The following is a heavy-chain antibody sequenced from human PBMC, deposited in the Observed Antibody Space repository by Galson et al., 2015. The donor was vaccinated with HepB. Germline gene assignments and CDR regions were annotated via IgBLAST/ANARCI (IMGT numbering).Heavy chain of an antibody. D-gene: IGHD1-26*01. V-gene: IGHV3-33*08. Sequence: SLRLSCAASGFTFSSYGMHWVRQAPGKGLEWVAVIWYDGSNKYYADSVKGRFTISRDNSKNTLYLQMNSLRAEDTAVYYCARGEDIVGATTNFDYWGQGTLVTVSS. CDR2: IWYDGSNK. CDR3: ARGEDIVGATTNFDY. CDR1: GFTFSSYG. J-gene: IGHJ4*02.